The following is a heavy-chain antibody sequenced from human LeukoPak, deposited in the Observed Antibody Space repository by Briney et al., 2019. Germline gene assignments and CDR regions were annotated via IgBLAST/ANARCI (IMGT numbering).Heavy chain of an antibody. CDR2: ISYDGSNK. CDR1: GFIFSSYG. Sequence: PGRSLRLSCAASGFIFSSYGMHWVRQAPGKGLEWVAYISYDGSNKNCADSVKDRFTISRDNSKNTLCLQMNSLGAEDTAVYYCAKKMPGSAVPVADWGQGTLVTVSS. D-gene: IGHD2-2*01. CDR3: AKKMPGSAVPVAD. J-gene: IGHJ4*02. V-gene: IGHV3-30*18.